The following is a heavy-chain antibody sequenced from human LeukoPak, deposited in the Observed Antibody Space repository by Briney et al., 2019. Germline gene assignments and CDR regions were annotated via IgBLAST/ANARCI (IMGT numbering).Heavy chain of an antibody. CDR2: IYYSGST. CDR3: ARDLGIAAAGTGINYYGMDV. D-gene: IGHD6-13*01. Sequence: PSETLSLTCTVSGDSISSGAHYWNWIRQHPGKGLEWIGYIYYSGSTYYNPSLKSRVTISVDTSKNQFSLKLSSVTAADTAVYYCARDLGIAAAGTGINYYGMDVWGQGTTVTVSS. J-gene: IGHJ6*02. V-gene: IGHV4-31*03. CDR1: GDSISSGAHY.